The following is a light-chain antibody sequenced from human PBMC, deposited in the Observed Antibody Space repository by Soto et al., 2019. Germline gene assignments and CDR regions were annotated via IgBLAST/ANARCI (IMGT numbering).Light chain of an antibody. J-gene: IGKJ1*01. V-gene: IGKV1-6*01. CDR2: GAS. CDR3: LQDAGYPRT. CDR1: QGIRRE. Sequence: AIPMTQSPSSLSASIGDTVTITCRASQGIRRELGWYQQKPGKAPKVLIYGASTLQSGVPSRFIGRGSGTEFTLTISSLQPEDFATYFCLQDAGYPRTFGPGTKVEIK.